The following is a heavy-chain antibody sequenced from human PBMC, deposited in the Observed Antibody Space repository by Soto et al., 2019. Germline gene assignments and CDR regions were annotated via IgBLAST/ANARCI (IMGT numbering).Heavy chain of an antibody. CDR1: GFTFSSFA. CDR2: ISGSGENT. Sequence: HPGGSLRLSCAASGFTFSSFAMSWVRQAPGKGLEWVSSISGSGENTYYADSVKGRFTISRDSSKNTLYLQMNSLRAEDTAVYYCAGPTGTSYYWKYYFDYWGQGSLVTVSS. CDR3: AGPTGTSYYWKYYFDY. J-gene: IGHJ4*02. D-gene: IGHD1-26*01. V-gene: IGHV3-23*01.